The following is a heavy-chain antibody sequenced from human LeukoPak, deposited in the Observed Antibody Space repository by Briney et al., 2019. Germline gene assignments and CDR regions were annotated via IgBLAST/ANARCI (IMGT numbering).Heavy chain of an antibody. V-gene: IGHV3-23*01. D-gene: IGHD6-19*01. CDR3: ARRGYSSGWYIDY. CDR1: GFTFSSYA. J-gene: IGHJ4*02. CDR2: ISGSGGST. Sequence: GGSLRLSCAASGFTFSSYAMSWVRQAPGKGLEWVPAISGSGGSTYYADSVKGRFTISRDNPKNTLYLQMNSLRAEDTAVYYCARRGYSSGWYIDYWGQGTLVTVSS.